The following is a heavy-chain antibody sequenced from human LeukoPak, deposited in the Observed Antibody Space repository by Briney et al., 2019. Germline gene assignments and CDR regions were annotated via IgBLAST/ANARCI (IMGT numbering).Heavy chain of an antibody. V-gene: IGHV4-59*01. CDR1: GGSITTYY. J-gene: IGHJ4*02. Sequence: SETLSLTCTVSGGSITTYYWSWIRQPPGKGLEWIGYIHYSGTTNYNPSLKSRVTISVDTSKNQFSLKLRSVTAADTAVYYCARDRSGYSSGWYHLGYWGQGTLVTVSS. CDR2: IHYSGTT. CDR3: ARDRSGYSSGWYHLGY. D-gene: IGHD6-19*01.